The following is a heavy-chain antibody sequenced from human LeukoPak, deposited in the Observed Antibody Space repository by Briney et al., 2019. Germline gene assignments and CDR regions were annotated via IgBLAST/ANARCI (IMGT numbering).Heavy chain of an antibody. J-gene: IGHJ6*02. CDR2: INHSGST. D-gene: IGHD6-6*01. V-gene: IGHV4-30-2*01. CDR1: GGSISSGGYY. Sequence: PSQTLSLTCTVSGGSISSGGYYWSWIRQPPGKGLEWIGEINHSGSTNYNPSLKSRVTISVDTSKNQFSLKLSSVTAADTAVYYCARVFRRVAARPASVGYYYYGMDVWGQGTTVTVSS. CDR3: ARVFRRVAARPASVGYYYYGMDV.